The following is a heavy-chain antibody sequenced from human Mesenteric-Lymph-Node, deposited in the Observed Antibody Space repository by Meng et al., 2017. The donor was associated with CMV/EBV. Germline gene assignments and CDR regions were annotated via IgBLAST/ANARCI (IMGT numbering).Heavy chain of an antibody. D-gene: IGHD3-10*01. CDR3: ARDGRGYVGAGSFSWFDS. CDR1: SSSSRYW. J-gene: IGHJ5*01. V-gene: IGHV4-4*02. Sequence: SSSSRYWWSWVRQAPGQGLEWIAEINHRGSTNYNPSLKRRGTIIVDISKNQFAQRLTSVTAADTAVDYCARDGRGYVGAGSFSWFDSWGQGTLVTVSS. CDR2: INHRGST.